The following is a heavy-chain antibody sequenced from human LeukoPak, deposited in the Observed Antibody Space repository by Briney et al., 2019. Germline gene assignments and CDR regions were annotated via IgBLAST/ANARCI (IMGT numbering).Heavy chain of an antibody. CDR1: GGSISRYY. D-gene: IGHD6-25*01. CDR3: ACTPGAARFDP. V-gene: IGHV4-59*08. J-gene: IGHJ5*02. CDR2: IYYSGST. Sequence: SETLSLTCTVSGGSISRYYWRWIRQPPGKGLEWIGYIYYSGSTNYNPSLKSRVTISLDMSKNQFSLKMTSVTAADTAVYYCACTPGAARFDPWGQGTLVTVSS.